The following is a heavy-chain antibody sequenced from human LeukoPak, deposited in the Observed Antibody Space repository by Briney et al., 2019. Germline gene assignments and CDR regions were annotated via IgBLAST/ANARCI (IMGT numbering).Heavy chain of an antibody. CDR3: AKDLWQYQLLHPHFDY. CDR2: ISGSGGST. Sequence: VQPGGSLRLSCAASGFTFSSYAMSWVRQAPGKGLEWVSAISGSGGSTYYADSVKGRFTISRDNSKNTLYLQMNSLRAEDTAVYYCAKDLWQYQLLHPHFDYWGQGTLVTVSS. J-gene: IGHJ4*02. V-gene: IGHV3-23*01. CDR1: GFTFSSYA. D-gene: IGHD2-2*02.